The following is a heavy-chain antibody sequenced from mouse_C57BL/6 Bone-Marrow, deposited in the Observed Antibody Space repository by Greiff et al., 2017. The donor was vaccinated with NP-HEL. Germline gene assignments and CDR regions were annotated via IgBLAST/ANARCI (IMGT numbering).Heavy chain of an antibody. V-gene: IGHV10-1*01. CDR2: IRSKSNNYAT. CDR1: GFSFNTYA. Sequence: EVQVVESGGGLVQPKGSLKLSCAASGFSFNTYAMNWVRQAPGKGLEWVARIRSKSNNYATYYADSVKDRFTISRDDSESMLYLQMNNLKTEDTAMYYCVRSTMVTTYWYFDVWGTGTTVTVSS. J-gene: IGHJ1*03. CDR3: VRSTMVTTYWYFDV. D-gene: IGHD2-2*01.